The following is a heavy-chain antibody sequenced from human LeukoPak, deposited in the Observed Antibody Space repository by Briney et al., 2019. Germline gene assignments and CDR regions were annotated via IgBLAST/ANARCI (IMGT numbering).Heavy chain of an antibody. V-gene: IGHV4-59*01. Sequence: SETLSLTCTVSGGSISSYYWSWIRQPPGKGLEWIGYIYYSGSTNYNPSLKSRVTISVDTSKNQFSLKLSSVTAADTAVYYCARESVIAAAGTESSHYYYYYYMDVWGKGTTVTISS. CDR3: ARESVIAAAGTESSHYYYYYYMDV. CDR1: GGSISSYY. J-gene: IGHJ6*03. D-gene: IGHD6-13*01. CDR2: IYYSGST.